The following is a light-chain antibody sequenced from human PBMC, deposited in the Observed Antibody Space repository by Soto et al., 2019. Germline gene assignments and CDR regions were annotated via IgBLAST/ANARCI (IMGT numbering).Light chain of an antibody. CDR1: QNITNY. CDR2: AVS. CDR3: QKYNGAPRT. Sequence: QSPSSLSASVGDRVTIACRASQNITNYLAWYQQKPGEVPKLLIYAVSTLQSGVPSRFSGGGSGTDFTLTISGLQPEDVGTYYCQKYNGAPRTFGQGTKVDIK. V-gene: IGKV1-27*01. J-gene: IGKJ1*01.